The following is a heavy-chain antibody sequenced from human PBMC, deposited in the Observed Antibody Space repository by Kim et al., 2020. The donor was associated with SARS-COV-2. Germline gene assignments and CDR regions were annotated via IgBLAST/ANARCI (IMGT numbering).Heavy chain of an antibody. J-gene: IGHJ6*03. CDR3: ARVYGWGYYDSSGGYYMDV. D-gene: IGHD3-22*01. Sequence: SETLSLTCTVSGGSISSGGYYWSWIRQHPGKGLEWIGYIYYSGSTYYNPSLKSRVTISVDTSKNQFSLKLSSVTAADTAVYYCARVYGWGYYDSSGGYYMDVWGKGTTVTVSS. CDR2: IYYSGST. CDR1: GGSISSGGYY. V-gene: IGHV4-31*03.